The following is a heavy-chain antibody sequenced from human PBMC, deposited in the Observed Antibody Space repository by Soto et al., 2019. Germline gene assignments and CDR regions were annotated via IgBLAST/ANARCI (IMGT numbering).Heavy chain of an antibody. D-gene: IGHD3-22*01. Sequence: DVQVVESGGGLVKPGESLRLSCTASGFTFRPYSMNCVRQAPGQGLAWVSSISCSSSYIYYADSVKGRFTSSRDNAKNSLYLQMNSLSAEDTAVYYCARVVDYCDPYYYYGMDVLCQGTTVTVSS. V-gene: IGHV3-21*01. CDR1: GFTFRPYS. J-gene: IGHJ6*02. CDR3: ARVVDYCDPYYYYGMDV. CDR2: ISCSSSYI.